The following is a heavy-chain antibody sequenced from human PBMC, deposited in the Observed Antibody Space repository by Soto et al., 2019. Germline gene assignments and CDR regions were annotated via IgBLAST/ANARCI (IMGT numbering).Heavy chain of an antibody. J-gene: IGHJ4*02. CDR2: ISAYNGNT. Sequence: QVHLVQSGAEVKKPGASVKVSCKASGYTFTSYGSTWVRQAPGQGLERKGWISAYNGNTDYAQKLKGRVSVTRDTSTSTAYMALRSLRYDDTAVYYCARGRYGAYWGQGALVTVSS. D-gene: IGHD3-10*01. V-gene: IGHV1-18*01. CDR3: ARGRYGAY. CDR1: GYTFTSYG.